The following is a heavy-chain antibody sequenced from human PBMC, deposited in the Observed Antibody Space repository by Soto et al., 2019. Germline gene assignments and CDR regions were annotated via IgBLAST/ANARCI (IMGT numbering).Heavy chain of an antibody. CDR1: GFTFSTYW. CDR3: VRGLSGRYGFDY. Sequence: EVQLVESGGGLVQPGGSLRLSCAASGFTFSTYWMHWVRQTPGKGLVWVSRINGDGSTTNYADSVKGRLTISRDNAKNTLYLQMNSLRDEDTAVYYCVRGLSGRYGFDYWGQGTLVTVSS. V-gene: IGHV3-74*01. J-gene: IGHJ4*02. CDR2: INGDGSTT. D-gene: IGHD6-19*01.